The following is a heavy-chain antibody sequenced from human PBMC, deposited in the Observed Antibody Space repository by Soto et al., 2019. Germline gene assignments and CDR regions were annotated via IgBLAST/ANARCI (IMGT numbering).Heavy chain of an antibody. Sequence: VQLVESGGGVVQSGRSLRLSCAASGFTFSSYPMHWLRQAPGTGLEWVALLSYDGGDKYYADSVKGRFSISRDNSQNTLYLQMNTLRAEETAVYYCARWNVQHDSYGYFWGQGTLVTVSS. CDR1: GFTFSSYP. J-gene: IGHJ4*02. D-gene: IGHD5-18*01. CDR3: ARWNVQHDSYGYF. CDR2: LSYDGGDK. V-gene: IGHV3-30-3*01.